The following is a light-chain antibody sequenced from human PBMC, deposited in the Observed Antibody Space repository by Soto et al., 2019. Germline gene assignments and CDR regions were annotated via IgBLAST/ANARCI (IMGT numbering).Light chain of an antibody. V-gene: IGKV3-11*01. CDR2: DAS. CDR1: QSVGTY. Sequence: EIVLTQSPATLSLSPGERATLSCRASQSVGTYLAWHQQKPGQAPRLLLYDASTRAPGIPARFSGSGSGTDFTLTISSLEPEDFAVYYCHQRSSWPLTFGGGTKVEIK. J-gene: IGKJ4*01. CDR3: HQRSSWPLT.